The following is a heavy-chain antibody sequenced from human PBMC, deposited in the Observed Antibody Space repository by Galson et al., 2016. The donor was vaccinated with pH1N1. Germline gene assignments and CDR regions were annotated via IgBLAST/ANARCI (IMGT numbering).Heavy chain of an antibody. CDR3: ARKGLPDV. J-gene: IGHJ6*02. CDR1: GFTFSSYA. V-gene: IGHV3-23*01. CDR2: ISGSGATT. Sequence: SLRLSCAVSGFTFSSYAMNWVRQAPGRGLEWVSGISGSGATTYYADSVKGRFTISRDNSKNSLYLQMNSLTGEDTAVYYCARKGLPDVWGQGTTVTVSS.